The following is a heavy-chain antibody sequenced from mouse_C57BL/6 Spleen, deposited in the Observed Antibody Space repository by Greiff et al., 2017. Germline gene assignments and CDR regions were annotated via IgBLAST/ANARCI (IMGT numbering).Heavy chain of an antibody. CDR1: GFTFSDYG. J-gene: IGHJ4*01. D-gene: IGHD1-1*01. Sequence: EVKLVESGGGLVKPGGSLKLSCAASGFTFSDYGMHWVRQAPEKGLEWVAYISSGSSTIYYADTVKGRFTISRDNTKNTLFLQMTSLRSEDTAMYYCAMKNYYYGSSYYAMDYWGQGTSVTVSS. V-gene: IGHV5-17*01. CDR3: AMKNYYYGSSYYAMDY. CDR2: ISSGSSTI.